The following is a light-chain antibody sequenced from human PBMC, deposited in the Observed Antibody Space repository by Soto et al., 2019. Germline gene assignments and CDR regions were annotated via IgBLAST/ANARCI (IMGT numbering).Light chain of an antibody. V-gene: IGLV2-8*01. CDR2: GDT. Sequence: QSALTQPPSASGSPGQSVTISCTGTKNDIGVYDFVSWYQHHPGKAPKLLIYGDTKRPSGVPARFSGSKSGTSASLAITGLQAEDEADYYCQAYDSSLSGPVFGGGTKLTVL. CDR3: QAYDSSLSGPV. CDR1: KNDIGVYDF. J-gene: IGLJ2*01.